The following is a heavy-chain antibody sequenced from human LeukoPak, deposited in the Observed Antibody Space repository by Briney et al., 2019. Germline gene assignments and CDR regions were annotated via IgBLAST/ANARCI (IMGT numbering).Heavy chain of an antibody. J-gene: IGHJ4*02. D-gene: IGHD3-3*01. CDR2: ISYDRSNK. Sequence: PGGSLGLSCAASGFIFSTYDMHWVRQAPGKGLEWVAVISYDRSNKYYADSVKGRFTISRDNSKNTLYLQMNSLRAEDTAVYYCAKSYYDFWSGYYQTFDYWGQGTLVTVSS. V-gene: IGHV3-30*18. CDR3: AKSYYDFWSGYYQTFDY. CDR1: GFIFSTYD.